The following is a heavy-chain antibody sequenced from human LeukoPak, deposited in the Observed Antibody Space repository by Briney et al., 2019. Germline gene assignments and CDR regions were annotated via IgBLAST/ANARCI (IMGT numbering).Heavy chain of an antibody. CDR2: ISGSGTDI. D-gene: IGHD6-19*01. Sequence: GGSLRLSCEASGFTFSDPYMSWTRQAPGKGLECLSYISGSGTDINYADSVKGRFTISRDNAQKSLYLQMDSLRAEDTALYYCAREVYRIGVGGFDPWGQGTLVIVSS. V-gene: IGHV3-11*05. CDR1: GFTFSDPY. J-gene: IGHJ5*02. CDR3: AREVYRIGVGGFDP.